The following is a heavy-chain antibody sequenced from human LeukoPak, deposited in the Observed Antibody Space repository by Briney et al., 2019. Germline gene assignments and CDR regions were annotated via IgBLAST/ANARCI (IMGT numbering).Heavy chain of an antibody. CDR2: ISGSGGST. Sequence: GGSLTLSCAVSGFTSSNAWMSWVRQAPGKGLEWVSAISGSGGSTYYADSVKGRFTISRDNSKNTLYLQMNSLRAEDTAVYYCAKARSVGEYYFDYWGQGTLVTVSS. J-gene: IGHJ4*02. D-gene: IGHD3-10*01. CDR1: GFTSSNAW. CDR3: AKARSVGEYYFDY. V-gene: IGHV3-23*01.